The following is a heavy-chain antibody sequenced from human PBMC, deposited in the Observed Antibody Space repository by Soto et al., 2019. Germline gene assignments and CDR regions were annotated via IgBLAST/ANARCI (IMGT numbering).Heavy chain of an antibody. CDR3: AKDLSWGQCDY. V-gene: IGHV3-74*03. D-gene: IGHD3-16*01. CDR1: GFTFSSYW. J-gene: IGHJ4*02. Sequence: EVQLVESGGGLVQPGGSLRLSCAASGFTFSSYWMHWVRQDAGKGLLWVSSIKTDGTVTQYADSVKGRFTVPRDNAKNTLYLQMNSLRAEDTAVYYCAKDLSWGQCDYWGQGALVTVSS. CDR2: IKTDGTVT.